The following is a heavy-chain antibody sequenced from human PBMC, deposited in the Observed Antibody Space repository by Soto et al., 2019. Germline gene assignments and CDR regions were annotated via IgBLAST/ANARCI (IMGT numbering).Heavy chain of an antibody. CDR3: AKAGGPTYNSYGVEV. CDR2: ISYDGSEK. CDR1: GFTFSSYG. D-gene: IGHD1-1*01. V-gene: IGHV3-30*18. Sequence: QEQLVESGGGVVQPGRSLRLSCAVSGFTFSSYGMHWVRQAPVKGLEWVAFISYDGSEKYYADSVKGRFTISRDNSKNTLYLQMNSLRAEDTAVFYCAKAGGPTYNSYGVEVWGQGTTVTVSS. J-gene: IGHJ6*02.